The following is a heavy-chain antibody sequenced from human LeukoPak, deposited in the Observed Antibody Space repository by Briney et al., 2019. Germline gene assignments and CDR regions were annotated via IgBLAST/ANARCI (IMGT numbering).Heavy chain of an antibody. CDR3: VRVKGTYFDF. D-gene: IGHD1-1*01. V-gene: IGHV3-48*01. J-gene: IGHJ4*02. CDR2: ISASGSNI. Sequence: GGSLRLSCAASGFPFSSYSMNLVRQAPGKGPEWVSYISASGSNIYYLDSVKGRFTVSRDNAMNSLFLQMDRPRAEDTAVYYCVRVKGTYFDFWGQGTLVTVSS. CDR1: GFPFSSYS.